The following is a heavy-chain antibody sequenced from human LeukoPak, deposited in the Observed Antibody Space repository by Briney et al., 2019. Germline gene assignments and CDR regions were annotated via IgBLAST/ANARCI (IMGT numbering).Heavy chain of an antibody. V-gene: IGHV3-21*01. J-gene: IGHJ4*02. D-gene: IGHD5-24*01. Sequence: GGSLRLSCAASGFTFSSYSMNWVRQAPGKGLEWVSSICSSGSSLSYADSVKGRFTISRDNAKNPLYLQMSSLRAEDTAVYYCARGRGYNSNFDYWGQGTLVTVSS. CDR1: GFTFSSYS. CDR3: ARGRGYNSNFDY. CDR2: ICSSGSSL.